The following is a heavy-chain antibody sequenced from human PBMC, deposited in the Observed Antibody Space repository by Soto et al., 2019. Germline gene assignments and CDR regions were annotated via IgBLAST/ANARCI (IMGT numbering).Heavy chain of an antibody. CDR2: VYYSGRT. CDR1: GGTISNYY. D-gene: IGHD5-18*01. J-gene: IGHJ4*02. CDR3: ARHTAMALFDY. V-gene: IGHV4-59*08. Sequence: SETLSLTCTVSGGTISNYYWSWIRQPPGKGLEWIRYVYYSGRTNYNPSIKSRITISIDMPKNQFSLNLSSVTAADTAVYYCARHTAMALFDYWGRGTLVTVS.